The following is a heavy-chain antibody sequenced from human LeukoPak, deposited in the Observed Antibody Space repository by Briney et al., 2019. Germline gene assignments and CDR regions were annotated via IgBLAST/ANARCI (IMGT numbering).Heavy chain of an antibody. CDR2: IYHSGST. D-gene: IGHD2-15*01. V-gene: IGHV4-38-2*02. Sequence: SETLSLTRTVSGYSISSGYYWGWIRQPPGKGLEWIGSIYHSGSTYYNPSLKSRVTISVDTSKNQFSLKLSSVTAADTAVYYCARGGCSGGSCYFDYWGQGTLVTVSS. CDR3: ARGGCSGGSCYFDY. J-gene: IGHJ4*02. CDR1: GYSISSGYY.